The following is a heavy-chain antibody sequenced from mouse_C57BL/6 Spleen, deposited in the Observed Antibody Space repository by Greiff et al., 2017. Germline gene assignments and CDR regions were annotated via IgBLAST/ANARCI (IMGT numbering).Heavy chain of an antibody. J-gene: IGHJ2*01. Sequence: EVQLKESGGDLVKPGGSLKLSCAASGFTFSSYGMSWVRQTPDKRLAWVATISSGGSYTYYPDSVKGRFTISRDNAKTTLYLQMSSLKSEDTAMYYCARHYDYDGIDYWGQGTTLTVSS. CDR2: ISSGGSYT. CDR3: ARHYDYDGIDY. CDR1: GFTFSSYG. D-gene: IGHD2-4*01. V-gene: IGHV5-6*01.